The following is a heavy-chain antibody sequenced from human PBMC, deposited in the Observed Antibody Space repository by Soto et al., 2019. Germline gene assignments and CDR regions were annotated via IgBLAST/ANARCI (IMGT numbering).Heavy chain of an antibody. Sequence: PSQTLSLTCVISGDSVSSNSAAWNWIRQSPSRGLEWLGRTYYRSRWYNDYAVSVRSRITVNADTSKNQFSLHLNSVTPEDTAVYYCARPYSGYDYGIYYFDYWGQGTLVTVSS. CDR3: ARPYSGYDYGIYYFDY. CDR2: TYYRSRWYN. D-gene: IGHD5-12*01. CDR1: GDSVSSNSAA. J-gene: IGHJ4*02. V-gene: IGHV6-1*01.